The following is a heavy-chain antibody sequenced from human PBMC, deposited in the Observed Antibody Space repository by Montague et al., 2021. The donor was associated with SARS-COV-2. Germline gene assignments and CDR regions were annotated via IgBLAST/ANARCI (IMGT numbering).Heavy chain of an antibody. CDR1: GDSVSSNSAA. J-gene: IGHJ4*02. Sequence: CAISGDSVSSNSAAWNWIRQSPSRGLEWLGRTYYRSKWYYKYAVSLKSRITINPDTSKNQFSLQVKSMTPEDTAVYYCALAVAGRGGYDYWGQGTLSPSPQ. V-gene: IGHV6-1*01. CDR2: TYYRSKWYY. D-gene: IGHD6-19*01. CDR3: ALAVAGRGGYDY.